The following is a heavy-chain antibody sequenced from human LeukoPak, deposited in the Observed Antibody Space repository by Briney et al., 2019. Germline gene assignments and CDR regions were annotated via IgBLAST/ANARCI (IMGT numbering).Heavy chain of an antibody. Sequence: GGSLRLSCAASGFTFSSFAMGWVRQPPGKGLEWVSAISGSGGNTYYADSVKGRFTISRDNSKNTLYLQMNSLRAEDTAVYYCAKKTTVTPGPDAFDFWGQGTMVTVSS. D-gene: IGHD4-17*01. CDR3: AKKTTVTPGPDAFDF. V-gene: IGHV3-23*01. CDR2: ISGSGGNT. J-gene: IGHJ3*01. CDR1: GFTFSSFA.